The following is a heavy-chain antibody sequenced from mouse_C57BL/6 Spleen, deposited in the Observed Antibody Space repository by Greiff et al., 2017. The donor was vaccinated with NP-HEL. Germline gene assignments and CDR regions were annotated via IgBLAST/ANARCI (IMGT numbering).Heavy chain of an antibody. D-gene: IGHD2-3*01. CDR1: GFSLTSYG. CDR3: ARNGGYYQYYYAMDY. V-gene: IGHV2-2*01. J-gene: IGHJ4*01. Sequence: VKLQESGPGLVQPSQSLSITCTVSGFSLTSYGVHWVRQSPGKGLEWLGVIWSGGSTDYNAAFISRLSISKDNSKSQVFFKMNSLQADDTAIYYCARNGGYYQYYYAMDYWGQGTSVTVSS. CDR2: IWSGGST.